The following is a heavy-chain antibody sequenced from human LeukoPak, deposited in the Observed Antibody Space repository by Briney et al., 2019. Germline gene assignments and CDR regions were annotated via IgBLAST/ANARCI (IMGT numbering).Heavy chain of an antibody. D-gene: IGHD1-26*01. CDR2: IRSDGSNK. Sequence: PGGSLRVSRAASVFTFSSYSMYSVRQAPGQGRGRVAFIRSDGSNKDYADSVKGRFTISRDNSKKTLYLQMNSLRAEDTAVYYCATNHSGSYTFEYWGQGTLVTVSS. CDR1: VFTFSSYS. CDR3: ATNHSGSYTFEY. V-gene: IGHV3-30*02. J-gene: IGHJ4*02.